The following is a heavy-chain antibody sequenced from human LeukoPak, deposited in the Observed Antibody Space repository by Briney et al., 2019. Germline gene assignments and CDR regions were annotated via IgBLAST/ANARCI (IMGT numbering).Heavy chain of an antibody. CDR1: GFTFSTYG. J-gene: IGHJ3*02. CDR2: ISGRDGNT. Sequence: GGTLRLSCAASGFTFSTYGMNWVRQAPGKGLEWVSAISGRDGNTYYADSVKGRFTISRDNSKNTLYLQMNSLRAEDTALYYCAKDRFYSGSPRAFDMWGRGTMVTVSS. D-gene: IGHD1-26*01. CDR3: AKDRFYSGSPRAFDM. V-gene: IGHV3-23*01.